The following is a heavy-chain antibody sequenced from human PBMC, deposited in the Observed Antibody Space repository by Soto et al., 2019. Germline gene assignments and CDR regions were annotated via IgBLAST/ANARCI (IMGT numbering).Heavy chain of an antibody. D-gene: IGHD5-12*01. CDR3: ASVDGYNPWY. CDR2: ISSSSSYI. CDR1: GFTFSSYS. J-gene: IGHJ4*02. Sequence: EVRLVESGGGLVKPGGSLRLSCAASGFTFSSYSMNRVRQAPGKGLEWVSSISSSSSYIYYADSVKGRFTISRDNAKNSLYLQMNSLRAEDTAVYYCASVDGYNPWYWGQGTLVTVSS. V-gene: IGHV3-21*01.